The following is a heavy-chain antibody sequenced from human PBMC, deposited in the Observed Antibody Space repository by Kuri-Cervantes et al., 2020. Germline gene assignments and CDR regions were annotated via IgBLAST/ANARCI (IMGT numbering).Heavy chain of an antibody. CDR1: GGTFSSYT. Sequence: SVKVSCKASGGTFSSYTISWVRQAPGQGLEWRGRIIPILGIANYAQKFQGRVTITADKSTSTAYMELTSLRSEDTAVYYCARDDRRDGYVRDVWGQGATVTVSS. CDR3: ARDDRRDGYVRDV. D-gene: IGHD5-24*01. J-gene: IGHJ6*02. V-gene: IGHV1-69*04. CDR2: IIPILGIA.